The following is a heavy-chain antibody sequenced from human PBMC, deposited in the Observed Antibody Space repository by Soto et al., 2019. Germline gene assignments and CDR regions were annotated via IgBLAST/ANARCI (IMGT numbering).Heavy chain of an antibody. CDR3: ARDPLYDFWSGYYLGSAFDI. V-gene: IGHV1-3*01. Sequence: ASVKVSCKASGYTFTSYAMHWVRQAPGQRLEWMGWINAGNGNTKYSQKFQGRVTITRDTSASTAYMELSSLRSEDTAMYYCARDPLYDFWSGYYLGSAFDIWGQGTMVNVSS. CDR1: GYTFTSYA. J-gene: IGHJ3*02. CDR2: INAGNGNT. D-gene: IGHD3-3*01.